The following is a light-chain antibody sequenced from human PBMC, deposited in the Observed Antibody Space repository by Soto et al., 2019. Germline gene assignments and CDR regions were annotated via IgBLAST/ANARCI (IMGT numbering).Light chain of an antibody. CDR2: GAS. CDR1: QSINNY. CDR3: LQSYRTPLT. V-gene: IGKV1-39*01. J-gene: IGKJ4*01. Sequence: DIQMTQSRSSLSASVGDRVAITGRASQSINNYLSWYQQKPGKAPNLLIFGASTLQSGVPSRFSGSGSGTDFTLTISSLQPEDFATYYCLQSYRTPLTFGGGTKVDIK.